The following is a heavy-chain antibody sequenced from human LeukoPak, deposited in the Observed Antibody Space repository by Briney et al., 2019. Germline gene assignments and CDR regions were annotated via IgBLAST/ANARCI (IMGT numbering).Heavy chain of an antibody. V-gene: IGHV3-23*01. Sequence: GGSLRLSCAASGFTFSSYAMSWVRQAPGKGLEWVSAISGSGGSTYYADSVKGRFTISRDNSKNTLYLQMNSLRAEDTAVYYCAKGDSMWFANPHFDYWGQGTLVTVSS. J-gene: IGHJ4*02. CDR3: AKGDSMWFANPHFDY. CDR2: ISGSGGST. D-gene: IGHD3-10*01. CDR1: GFTFSSYA.